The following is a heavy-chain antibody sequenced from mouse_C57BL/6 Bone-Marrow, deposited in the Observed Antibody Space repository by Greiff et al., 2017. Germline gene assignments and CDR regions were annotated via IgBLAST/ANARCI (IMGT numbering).Heavy chain of an antibody. CDR1: GYTFTSYW. J-gene: IGHJ4*01. V-gene: IGHV1-72*01. Sequence: QVQLQQPGAELVKPGASVKLSCKASGYTFTSYWMHWVKQRPGRGLEWIGRSDPNRGGTKYNEKFKSKVTLAVDKPSSTAYMQLCSLTSEDSAVYYCAREDLSAMDYWGQGTAVTVSS. CDR2: SDPNRGGT. CDR3: AREDLSAMDY.